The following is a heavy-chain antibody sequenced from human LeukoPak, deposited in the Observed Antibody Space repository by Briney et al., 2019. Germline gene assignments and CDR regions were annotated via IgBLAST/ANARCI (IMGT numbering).Heavy chain of an antibody. CDR3: ARTRDYFDTSRYFDY. V-gene: IGHV1-18*04. D-gene: IGHD3-9*01. CDR2: ISGYNGET. CDR1: GYSFTSCY. J-gene: IGHJ4*02. Sequence: GASVKVSCKASGYSFTSCYMTWVRQAPGQGLEWMGWISGYNGETNYAQKLQGRVTMTTDTSTSTAYMELRNLRSDDTAVYYCARTRDYFDTSRYFDYWGQGTPVTVSS.